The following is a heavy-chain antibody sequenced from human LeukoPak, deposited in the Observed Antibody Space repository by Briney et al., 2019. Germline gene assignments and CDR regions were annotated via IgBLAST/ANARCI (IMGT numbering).Heavy chain of an antibody. V-gene: IGHV4-39*01. CDR3: ARVYGSGSYYNGYYYYYMDV. Sequence: PSETLFLTCTVPGGSISNYYWGWIRQPPGEGLEWIGSIYYSGSTYYNPSLKSRVTISVDTSKNQFSLKLSSVTAADTAVYYCARVYGSGSYYNGYYYYYMDVWGKGTTVTISS. J-gene: IGHJ6*03. CDR1: GGSISNYY. D-gene: IGHD3-10*01. CDR2: IYYSGST.